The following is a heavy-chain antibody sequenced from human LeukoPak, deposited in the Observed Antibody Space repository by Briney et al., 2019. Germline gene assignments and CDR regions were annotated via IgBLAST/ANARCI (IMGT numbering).Heavy chain of an antibody. Sequence: GSLRLSCAASGFTFSNYGMSWVRQAPRKGLEWVSAISGSGGNTYYADSVKGRFTISRDNSKNTLYLQMNSLRAEDTAVYYCAKDRRAGSYDYWGQGTLVTVSS. D-gene: IGHD3-10*01. CDR2: ISGSGGNT. CDR1: GFTFSNYG. J-gene: IGHJ4*02. V-gene: IGHV3-23*01. CDR3: AKDRRAGSYDY.